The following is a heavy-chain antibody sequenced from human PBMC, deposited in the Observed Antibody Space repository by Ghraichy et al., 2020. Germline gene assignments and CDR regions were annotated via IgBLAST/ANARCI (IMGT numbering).Heavy chain of an antibody. V-gene: IGHV1-69*04. Sequence: SVKVSCKASGGTFSSYAISWVRQAPGQGLEWMGRIIPILGIANYAQKFQGRVTITADKSTSTAYMELSSLRSEDTAVYYCARDTGYDFWSDVGHFDYWGQGTLVTVSS. D-gene: IGHD3-3*01. CDR1: GGTFSSYA. CDR2: IIPILGIA. J-gene: IGHJ4*02. CDR3: ARDTGYDFWSDVGHFDY.